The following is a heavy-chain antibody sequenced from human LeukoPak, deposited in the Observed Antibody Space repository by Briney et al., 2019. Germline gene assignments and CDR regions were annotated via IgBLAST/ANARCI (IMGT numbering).Heavy chain of an antibody. CDR3: ARGAGWYNY. CDR2: INYSGST. Sequence: SETLSLTCTVSGDSISNYYWSWIRQPPGKGLEWNGFINYSGSTTYNPSLKNRVTISGDTSKNQFSLKVNSVTAADTAVYYCARGAGWYNYWGQGTLVTVSS. CDR1: GDSISNYY. J-gene: IGHJ4*02. D-gene: IGHD6-19*01. V-gene: IGHV4-59*01.